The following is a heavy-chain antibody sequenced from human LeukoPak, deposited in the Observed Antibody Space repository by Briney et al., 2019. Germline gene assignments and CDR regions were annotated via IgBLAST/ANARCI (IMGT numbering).Heavy chain of an antibody. CDR1: GYTFTNYG. CDR2: ISAYNGNT. Sequence: ASVKVSCKASGYTFTNYGISWVRQAPGQGLEWMGWISAYNGNTNYAQKVQGRVTMTTDTSTSTAYMELRSLRSDDTAVYYCGREMWSLSSGYVEDQTAVYYFDYWGQGTLVTVSS. J-gene: IGHJ4*02. V-gene: IGHV1-18*01. D-gene: IGHD5-12*01. CDR3: GREMWSLSSGYVEDQTAVYYFDY.